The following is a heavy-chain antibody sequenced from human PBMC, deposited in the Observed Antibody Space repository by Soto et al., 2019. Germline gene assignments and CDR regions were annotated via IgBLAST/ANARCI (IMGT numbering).Heavy chain of an antibody. CDR3: ASTSVAQYYYYMDV. J-gene: IGHJ6*03. CDR2: IYRGGNT. D-gene: IGHD2-15*01. Sequence: GGSLRLSCAASGFTVSSNYMSWVRQAPGKGLEWVSVIYRGGNTYYADSVKGRFTISRDSSKNTLNLQMNSLRVEDTAVYYCASTSVAQYYYYMDVWGKGTTVTVSS. CDR1: GFTVSSNY. V-gene: IGHV3-66*01.